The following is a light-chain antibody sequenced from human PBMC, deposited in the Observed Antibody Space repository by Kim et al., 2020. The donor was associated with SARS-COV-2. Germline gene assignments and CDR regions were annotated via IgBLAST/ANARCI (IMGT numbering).Light chain of an antibody. V-gene: IGKV3-15*01. CDR2: GAS. CDR1: QRINNN. J-gene: IGKJ4*02. CDR3: QQYYLWPRT. Sequence: VSQGEGVTLSCRASQRINNNLAWYHQKPGQAPRLVIYGASTRATGIPARFSGSGSGTEFTLTISSLQPEDSAVYYCQQYYLWPRTFGVGTKVDIK.